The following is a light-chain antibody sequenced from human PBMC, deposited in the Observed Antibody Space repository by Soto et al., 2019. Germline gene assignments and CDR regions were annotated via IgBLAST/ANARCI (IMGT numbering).Light chain of an antibody. J-gene: IGLJ1*01. CDR1: SSDVGYYNY. CDR3: SSYTSSSTLDV. CDR2: EVS. Sequence: QSVLTQPASVSGSPGQSITISCTGTSSDVGYYNYVSWYQQHPGNAPKLIIYEVSNRPAGVSNRFSGSKSGNTASLTISGLQAEDEADYYCSSYTSSSTLDVFGIGIKVTVL. V-gene: IGLV2-14*01.